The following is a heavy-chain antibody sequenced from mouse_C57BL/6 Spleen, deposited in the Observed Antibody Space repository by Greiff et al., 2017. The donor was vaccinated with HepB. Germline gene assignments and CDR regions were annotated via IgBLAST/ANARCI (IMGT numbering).Heavy chain of an antibody. CDR3: AREALTGTYFDY. Sequence: VQLVESGAELVRPGTSVKMSCKASGYTFTNYWIGWAKQRPGHGLEWIGDIYPGGGYTNYNEKFKGKATLTADKSSSTAYMQFSSLTSEDSAIYYCAREALTGTYFDYWGQGTTLTVSS. J-gene: IGHJ2*01. CDR2: IYPGGGYT. D-gene: IGHD4-1*01. CDR1: GYTFTNYW. V-gene: IGHV1-63*01.